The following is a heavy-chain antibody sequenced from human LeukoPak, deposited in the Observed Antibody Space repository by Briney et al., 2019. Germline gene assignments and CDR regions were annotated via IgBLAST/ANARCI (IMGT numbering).Heavy chain of an antibody. J-gene: IGHJ4*02. D-gene: IGHD3-10*01. CDR2: IYYSGTT. CDR3: ARYGSGTYYSSVSDY. V-gene: IGHV4-39*01. CDR1: GGSFNSTSFY. Sequence: SETLSLTCTVSGGSFNSTSFYWGWIRQPPGKGLEWIGSIYYSGTTYYRPSLKSRVTISVDTSKNQFSLKLSSVTAADTAVYYCARYGSGTYYSSVSDYWGQGTLVTVSS.